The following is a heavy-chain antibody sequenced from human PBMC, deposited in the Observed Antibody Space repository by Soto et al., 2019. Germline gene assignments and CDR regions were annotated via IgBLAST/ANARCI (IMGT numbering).Heavy chain of an antibody. CDR1: GDSIFNNNVA. D-gene: IGHD3-22*01. V-gene: IGHV6-1*01. J-gene: IGHJ4*02. CDR2: TYYISKWYS. CDR3: ARGRDSAFDS. Sequence: SQTLSLTCYISGDSIFNNNVAWNWIRQSPSRGLEWLGRTYYISKWYSDYADSVRGRITVTPDTANKQFSLQLSSVTPEDTAMYFCARGRDSAFDSWGQGTLVTVSS.